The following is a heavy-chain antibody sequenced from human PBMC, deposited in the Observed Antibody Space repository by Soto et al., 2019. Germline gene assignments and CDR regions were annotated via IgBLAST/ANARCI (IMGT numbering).Heavy chain of an antibody. D-gene: IGHD1-1*01. J-gene: IGHJ6*02. CDR1: GYTFTSYG. V-gene: IGHV1-18*04. CDR3: ARDENGYYYYYGMDV. Sequence: GASVKVSCKASGYTFTSYGISWVRQAPGQGLEWMGWISAYNGNTNYAQKLQGRVTMTTDTSTSTAYMELRSLRSDDTAVYYCARDENGYYYYYGMDVWGQGTTVTVSS. CDR2: ISAYNGNT.